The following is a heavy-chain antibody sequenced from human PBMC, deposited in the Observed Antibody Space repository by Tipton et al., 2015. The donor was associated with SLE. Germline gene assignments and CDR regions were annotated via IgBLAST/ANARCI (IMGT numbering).Heavy chain of an antibody. V-gene: IGHV3-48*03. Sequence: QLVQSGGGLVKPGGSLRLSCVVSGFTLSDYEMNWVRQAPGKGLEWLSYISRSGNTIYYADSVKGRFTISRDNTKNSVDLQMNILRADDTAIYYCARDRADTSRWHQGIDFWGLGTLVTVSS. CDR2: ISRSGNTI. D-gene: IGHD6-25*01. CDR3: ARDRADTSRWHQGIDF. CDR1: GFTLSDYE. J-gene: IGHJ4*02.